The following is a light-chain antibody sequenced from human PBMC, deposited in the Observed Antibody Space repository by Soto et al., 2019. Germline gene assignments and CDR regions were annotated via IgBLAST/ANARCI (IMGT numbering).Light chain of an antibody. Sequence: DIQMTQSPSSVSASVGDRVTITCRASQGINNWLAWYQQKPGKAPKLLIYTTSSLQSGVPARFSGSGSGTDVTLTISSLQPEDFATYYCQQANSFPLTFGRGTKVEIK. CDR1: QGINNW. J-gene: IGKJ4*01. V-gene: IGKV1D-12*01. CDR2: TTS. CDR3: QQANSFPLT.